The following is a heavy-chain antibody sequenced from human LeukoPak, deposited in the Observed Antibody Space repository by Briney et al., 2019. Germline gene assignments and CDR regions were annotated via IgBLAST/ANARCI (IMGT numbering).Heavy chain of an antibody. D-gene: IGHD3-9*01. J-gene: IGHJ4*02. CDR2: IYYSGST. V-gene: IGHV4-39*07. CDR3: ARDYYDILTGYYKGPLGIFDY. Sequence: KPSETLSLTCTVSGGSISSSSYYWGWIRQPPGKGLEWIGSIYYSGSTYYNPSLKSRVTISVDTSKNQFSLKLSSVTAADTAVYYCARDYYDILTGYYKGPLGIFDYWGQGTLVTVSS. CDR1: GGSISSSSYY.